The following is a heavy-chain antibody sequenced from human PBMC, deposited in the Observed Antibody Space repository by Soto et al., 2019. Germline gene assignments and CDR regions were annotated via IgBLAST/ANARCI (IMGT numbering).Heavy chain of an antibody. CDR1: GFTFSSYA. CDR3: AKDETFYGDYEAELVRLAQFDP. J-gene: IGHJ5*02. D-gene: IGHD4-17*01. V-gene: IGHV3-23*01. CDR2: ISGSGGST. Sequence: GGSLRLSCAASGFTFSSYAMSWVRQAPGKGLEWVSAISGSGGSTYYADSVKGRFTISRDNSKNTLYLQMNSLRAEDTAVYYCAKDETFYGDYEAELVRLAQFDPWGQGTLVTVSS.